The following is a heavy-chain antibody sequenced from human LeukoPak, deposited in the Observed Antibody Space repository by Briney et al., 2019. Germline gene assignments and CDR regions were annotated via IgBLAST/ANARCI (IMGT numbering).Heavy chain of an antibody. V-gene: IGHV3-30*03. D-gene: IGHD6-19*01. Sequence: GGSLRLSCAASGFTFSSYGMHWVRQTPGKGLECVAVISYDGSSKYNEDSVKGRFTISRDNSKNTLYLQMNSLRVEDTAVYYCATTLGSGWKFDYWGQGTLVTVSS. CDR1: GFTFSSYG. CDR2: ISYDGSSK. J-gene: IGHJ4*02. CDR3: ATTLGSGWKFDY.